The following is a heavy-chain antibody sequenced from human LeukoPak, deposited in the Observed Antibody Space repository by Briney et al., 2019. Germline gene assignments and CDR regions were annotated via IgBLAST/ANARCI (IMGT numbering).Heavy chain of an antibody. CDR3: ARGGRKRGGFDY. CDR2: IYYSGST. CDR1: GGSISSYY. D-gene: IGHD1-14*01. V-gene: IGHV4-59*01. J-gene: IGHJ4*02. Sequence: SETLSLTCTVSGGSISSYYWSWIRQPPGKGLEWIGYIYYSGSTNYNPSLKSRVTISVDTSKNQFSLKLSSVTVADTAVYYCARGGRKRGGFDYWGQGTLVTVSS.